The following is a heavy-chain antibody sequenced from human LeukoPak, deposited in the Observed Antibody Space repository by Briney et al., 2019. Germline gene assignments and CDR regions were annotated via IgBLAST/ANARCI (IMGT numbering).Heavy chain of an antibody. V-gene: IGHV3-7*01. CDR3: ARDGALFSGNYYNNPLGY. CDR1: GFTLSNYW. J-gene: IGHJ4*02. CDR2: IMQDGSEK. Sequence: GGSLRLSCAASGFTLSNYWMSWVRQAPGKGLEWVANIMQDGSEKFYADSVKGRFTISRDNAKNSLYLQMNSLRAEDTAVYYCARDGALFSGNYYNNPLGYWGQGTLVTVSS. D-gene: IGHD3-10*01.